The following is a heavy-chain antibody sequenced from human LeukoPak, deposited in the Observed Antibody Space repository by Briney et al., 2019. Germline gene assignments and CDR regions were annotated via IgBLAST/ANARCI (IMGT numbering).Heavy chain of an antibody. V-gene: IGHV3-30*02. Sequence: GGSLRLSCAASGFSFSRCAMHWIRQAPGKGLEWVAFIRYDGSIQYYADSVKGRFTISRDNSKNTLYLQMNSLRAEDTAVYYCAKDRGWELLFFDYWGQGTLVTVSS. CDR2: IRYDGSIQ. J-gene: IGHJ4*02. CDR3: AKDRGWELLFFDY. D-gene: IGHD1-26*01. CDR1: GFSFSRCA.